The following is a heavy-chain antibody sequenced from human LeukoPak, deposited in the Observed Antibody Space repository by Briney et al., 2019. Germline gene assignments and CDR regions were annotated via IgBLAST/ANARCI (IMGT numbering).Heavy chain of an antibody. CDR2: MNPNSGNT. J-gene: IGHJ6*03. CDR3: AKGGRSYDILSGYSPSYHFYFMDV. Sequence: ASVKVSCKASGYTFTSYDINWVRQATGQGLEWMGWMNPNSGNTGYAQKFQGRVTITRNTSISTAYMELSSLRSEDTAVYYCAKGGRSYDILSGYSPSYHFYFMDVWGQGTTVTISS. V-gene: IGHV1-8*03. CDR1: GYTFTSYD. D-gene: IGHD3-9*01.